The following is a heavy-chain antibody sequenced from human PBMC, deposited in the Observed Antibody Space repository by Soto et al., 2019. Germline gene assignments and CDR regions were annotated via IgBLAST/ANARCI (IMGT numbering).Heavy chain of an antibody. CDR2: IIPILGIA. J-gene: IGHJ4*02. D-gene: IGHD4-17*01. CDR3: ASDYGDYDGALSY. Sequence: SVKVSCKASGGTFSSYTISWVRQAPGQGLEWMGRIIPILGIANYAQKFQGRVTITADKSTSTAYMELSSLRSEDTAVYYCASDYGDYDGALSYWGQGTLVTVAS. V-gene: IGHV1-69*02. CDR1: GGTFSSYT.